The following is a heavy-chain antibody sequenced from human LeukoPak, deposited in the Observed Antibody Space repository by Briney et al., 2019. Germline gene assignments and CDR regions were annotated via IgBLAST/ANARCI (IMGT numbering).Heavy chain of an antibody. D-gene: IGHD2-2*01. CDR2: ISWNSGSI. CDR3: AKLGYCSSTSCYEAPGNDY. V-gene: IGHV3-9*01. Sequence: PGGSLRFSCAASGFTFSSYGMHWVRQAPGKGLEWVSGISWNSGSIGYADSVKGRFTISRDNAKNSLYLQMNSLRAEDTALYYCAKLGYCSSTSCYEAPGNDYWGQGTLVTVSS. J-gene: IGHJ4*02. CDR1: GFTFSSYG.